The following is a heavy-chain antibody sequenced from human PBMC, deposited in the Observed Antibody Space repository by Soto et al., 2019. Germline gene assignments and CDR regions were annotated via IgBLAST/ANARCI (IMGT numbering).Heavy chain of an antibody. CDR1: GGSISSYY. D-gene: IGHD6-19*01. J-gene: IGHJ6*02. CDR3: ARALHGVAGNYYYYYYGMDV. CDR2: IYYSGST. V-gene: IGHV4-59*01. Sequence: SETLSLTCTVSGGSISSYYWSWIRQPPGKGLEWIGYIYYSGSTNYNPSLKSRATISVDTSKNQFSLKLSSVTAADTAVYYCARALHGVAGNYYYYYYGMDVWGQGTTVTVSS.